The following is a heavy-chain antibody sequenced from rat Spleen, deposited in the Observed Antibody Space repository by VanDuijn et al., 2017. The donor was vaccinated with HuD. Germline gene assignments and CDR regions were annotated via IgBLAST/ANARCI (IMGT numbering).Heavy chain of an antibody. CDR1: GFSLTSYN. J-gene: IGHJ4*01. V-gene: IGHV2-41*01. CDR3: ARDKGSLYVMDA. D-gene: IGHD5-1*01. CDR2: IWNTGGT. Sequence: QVQLKESGPGLVQPSQTLSLTCTVAGFSLTSYNVHWVRQPPGKGLEWMGVIWNTGGTRYNSAIKSRLSITKDTSKSQVFLKMNSLQTEDTATYYCARDKGSLYVMDAWGQGASVTVSS.